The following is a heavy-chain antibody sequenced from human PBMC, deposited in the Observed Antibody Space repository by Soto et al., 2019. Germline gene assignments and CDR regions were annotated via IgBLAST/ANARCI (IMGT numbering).Heavy chain of an antibody. Sequence: PGGSLRLSCAASGFTFSDHGMHWVRQAAGKGLEWVAVMWYDGSNKYYADSVKGRFSISRDNSKNTLYLHMSSLRGEDTAVYYCARDSAGKTDWGLRGAFDIWGQGTMVT. V-gene: IGHV3-33*01. CDR2: MWYDGSNK. D-gene: IGHD7-27*01. CDR3: ARDSAGKTDWGLRGAFDI. J-gene: IGHJ3*02. CDR1: GFTFSDHG.